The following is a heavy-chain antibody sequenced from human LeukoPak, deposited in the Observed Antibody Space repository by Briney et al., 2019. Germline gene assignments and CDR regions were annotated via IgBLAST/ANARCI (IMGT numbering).Heavy chain of an antibody. D-gene: IGHD6-19*01. CDR3: AKWLTGHYYYYYGMDV. CDR2: IIPILGIA. CDR1: GGTFSSYV. Sequence: ASVKVSCKASGGTFSSYVISWVRQAPGQGLEWMGRIIPILGIANYAQKFQGRVTITAGNSQSTAYSEVSSLRSEDTAVYYCAKWLTGHYYYYYGMDVWGQGTTVTVSS. V-gene: IGHV1-69*04. J-gene: IGHJ6*02.